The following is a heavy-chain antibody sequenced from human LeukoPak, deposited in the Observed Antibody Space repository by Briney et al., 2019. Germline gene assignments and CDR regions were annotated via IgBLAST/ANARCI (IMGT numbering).Heavy chain of an antibody. CDR2: ISGSGGST. CDR3: AKFLFPPMVRGVIS. D-gene: IGHD3-10*01. J-gene: IGHJ4*02. CDR1: GFTFSSYA. V-gene: IGHV3-23*01. Sequence: PGGSLRLSCAASGFTFSSYAMSWVRQAPGKGLEWVSAISGSGGSTYYADSVKGRFTISRDNSKNTLYLQMNSLRAEDTAVYYCAKFLFPPMVRGVISWGQGTLVTVSS.